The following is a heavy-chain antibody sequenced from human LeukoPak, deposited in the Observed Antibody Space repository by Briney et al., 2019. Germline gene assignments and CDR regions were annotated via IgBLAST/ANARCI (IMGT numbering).Heavy chain of an antibody. D-gene: IGHD3-3*01. J-gene: IGHJ5*02. CDR1: GGTFSSYA. Sequence: SVKDSCKASGGTFSSYAISWVRQAPGQGLEWMGGIIPIFGTANYAQKFQGRVTITADESTSTAYMELSSLRSEDTAVYYCARATMRGFLDRFDPWGQGTLVTVSS. CDR2: IIPIFGTA. V-gene: IGHV1-69*13. CDR3: ARATMRGFLDRFDP.